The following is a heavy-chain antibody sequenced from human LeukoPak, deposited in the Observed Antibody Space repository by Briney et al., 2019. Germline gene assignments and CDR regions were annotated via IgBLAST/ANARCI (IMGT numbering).Heavy chain of an antibody. CDR2: VTGRGST. Sequence: PGRSLRLSCRASGFTFSYHGMHWVRQAPGKGLDWVSAVTGRGSTKYADSVTGRFIISRDNSKNTLYLQMDSLRAEDTAVYYCARDPVQLERRKGYYYYHGMDVWGQGTTVTVSS. J-gene: IGHJ6*02. V-gene: IGHV3-23*01. CDR3: ARDPVQLERRKGYYYYHGMDV. CDR1: GFTFSYHG. D-gene: IGHD1-1*01.